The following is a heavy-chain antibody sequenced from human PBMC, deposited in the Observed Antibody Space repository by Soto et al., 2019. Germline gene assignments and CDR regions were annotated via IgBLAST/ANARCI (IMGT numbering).Heavy chain of an antibody. CDR3: AKIPISSAWLDFDY. V-gene: IGHV3-23*01. J-gene: IGHJ4*02. D-gene: IGHD6-19*01. Sequence: EVPLLQAGGGLVQPGGSLRLSCAASGFTFSTYAMSWVRQAPGKGLEWVSGISGSGGTYYADSVKGRFTISRDNSKNTLYLQMNSLRAEDTAVYYCAKIPISSAWLDFDYWGQGTLVTVSS. CDR1: GFTFSTYA. CDR2: ISGSGGT.